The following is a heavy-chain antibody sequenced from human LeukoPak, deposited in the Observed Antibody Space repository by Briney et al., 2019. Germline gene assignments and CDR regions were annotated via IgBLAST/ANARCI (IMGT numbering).Heavy chain of an antibody. V-gene: IGHV3-23*01. CDR3: AKLFGGVIVIPDSDFDY. CDR2: ISGSGGST. D-gene: IGHD3-16*02. CDR1: GFTFSSHA. Sequence: GGSLGLSCAASGFTFSSHAMSWVRQAPGKGLEWVSAISGSGGSTYYADSVKGRFTISRDNSKNTLYLQMNSLRADDTAVYYCAKLFGGVIVIPDSDFDYWGQGTLVTVSS. J-gene: IGHJ4*02.